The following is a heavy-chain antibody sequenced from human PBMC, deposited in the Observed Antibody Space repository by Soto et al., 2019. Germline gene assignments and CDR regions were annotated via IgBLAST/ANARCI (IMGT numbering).Heavy chain of an antibody. CDR3: AAGDSSGYYGG. J-gene: IGHJ4*02. D-gene: IGHD3-22*01. CDR1: GFIFTTSS. Sequence: GASVKVSCKASGFIFTTSSVQWVRQARGQRLEWIGWITVGTGNTNYAQKFQERVTTTRDMSTSTAYMELSNLRSEDTAVYYCAAGDSSGYYGGWGQGTQVTVSS. CDR2: ITVGTGNT. V-gene: IGHV1-58*01.